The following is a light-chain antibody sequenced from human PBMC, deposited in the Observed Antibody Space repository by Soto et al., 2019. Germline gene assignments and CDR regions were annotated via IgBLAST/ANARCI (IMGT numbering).Light chain of an antibody. Sequence: IQLTQSPSSLSASVGDRVTITCRASQGISSYLAWYQQKPGKAPKLLIYAASTLQSGGPSRFSVSGSGTDFTLTISSLQPEELATYYGQQLNSYPPPFGQGTKLDIK. J-gene: IGKJ2*01. CDR3: QQLNSYPPP. V-gene: IGKV1-9*01. CDR2: AAS. CDR1: QGISSY.